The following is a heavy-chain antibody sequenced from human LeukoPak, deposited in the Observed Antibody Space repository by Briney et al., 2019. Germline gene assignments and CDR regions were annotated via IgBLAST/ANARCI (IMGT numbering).Heavy chain of an antibody. CDR2: INHSGST. CDR3: ASLSGGLDY. J-gene: IGHJ4*02. Sequence: SETLSLTCAVYGGSFSGCYWSWIRQPPGKGLEWIGEINHSGSTNYNPSLKSRVTISVDTSKNQFSLKLSSVTAADTAVYYCASLSGGLDYWGQGTLVTVSS. D-gene: IGHD2-15*01. CDR1: GGSFSGCY. V-gene: IGHV4-34*01.